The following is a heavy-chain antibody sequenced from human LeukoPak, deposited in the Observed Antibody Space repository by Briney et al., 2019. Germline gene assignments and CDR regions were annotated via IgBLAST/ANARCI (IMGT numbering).Heavy chain of an antibody. CDR2: IYYSGST. V-gene: IGHV4-61*05. D-gene: IGHD4-11*01. CDR1: GGSISSSSYY. CDR3: ARGAYTYYFDY. J-gene: IGHJ4*02. Sequence: SETLSLTCTVSGGSISSSSYYWGWIRQPPGKGLEWIGYIYYSGSTNYNPSLKSRVTISVDTSKNQFSLKLSSVTAADTAVYYCARGAYTYYFDYWGQGTLVTVSS.